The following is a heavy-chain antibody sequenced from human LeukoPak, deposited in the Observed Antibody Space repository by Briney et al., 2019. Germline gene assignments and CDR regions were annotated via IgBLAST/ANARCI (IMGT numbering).Heavy chain of an antibody. CDR3: ARHYGP. D-gene: IGHD3-16*01. J-gene: IGHJ5*02. V-gene: IGHV3-33*01. CDR1: GFTFSSYV. CDR2: IWYDRSKN. Sequence: GGSLRLSCAASGFTFSSYVMHWVRQAPGKGLEWVAVIWYDRSKNYYADSVKGRFTISRDNSKSTLYLQMNSLRAEDTAVYYCARHYGPWGQGTLVTVSS.